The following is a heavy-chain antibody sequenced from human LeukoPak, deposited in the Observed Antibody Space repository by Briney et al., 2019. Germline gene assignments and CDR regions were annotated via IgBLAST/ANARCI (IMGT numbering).Heavy chain of an antibody. J-gene: IGHJ4*02. CDR2: INPNSGDT. CDR1: GYTFTGYY. V-gene: IGHV1-2*02. CDR3: ARGAGIAAAVVDY. Sequence: ASVKVSCKASGYTFTGYYMHWVRQAPGQGLEWMGWINPNSGDTNYAQKFQGRGTMTRDTSISTAYMELSRLRSDDTAVYYCARGAGIAAAVVDYWGQGTLVTVSS. D-gene: IGHD6-13*01.